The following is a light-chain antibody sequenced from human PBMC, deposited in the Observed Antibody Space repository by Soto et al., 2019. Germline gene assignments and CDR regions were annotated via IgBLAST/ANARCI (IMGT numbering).Light chain of an antibody. CDR2: GAS. CDR1: QSVSTSS. Sequence: EIVLTQSPGTLSLSPGATATLSCRASQSVSTSSLAWYQQKGGQAPRLLIHGASSRATGIPDRFSGSGSGTDFNLTISRLEPEDFAVYYCHQYGTSPRTFGQGTKVDI. CDR3: HQYGTSPRT. V-gene: IGKV3-20*01. J-gene: IGKJ1*01.